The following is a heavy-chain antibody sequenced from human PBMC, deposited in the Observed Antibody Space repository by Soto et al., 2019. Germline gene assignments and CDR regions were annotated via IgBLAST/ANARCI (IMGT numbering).Heavy chain of an antibody. CDR2: ISYDGSNT. V-gene: IGHV3-30*18. D-gene: IGHD6-13*01. J-gene: IGHJ4*02. Sequence: QVQLVESGGGVVQPGRSLRLSCAASGFTFSSYGMHWVRQAPGKGLEWVAVISYDGSNTYYADSVKGRFTISRDNSKNSLDLQMNSLRAEATAVYCCAKVTDSSSWYREDYFDDWGQGTLVTVSS. CDR3: AKVTDSSSWYREDYFDD. CDR1: GFTFSSYG.